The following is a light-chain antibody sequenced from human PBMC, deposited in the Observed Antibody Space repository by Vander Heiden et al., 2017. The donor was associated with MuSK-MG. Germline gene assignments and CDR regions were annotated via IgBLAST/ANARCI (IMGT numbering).Light chain of an antibody. CDR2: GAS. Sequence: IHVTQSPSSLSASVGDRVTITCRASQGISNYLAWYQQKPGKVPKLLIYGASTLQSGVPSRFGGSGSGTDFTLTISSLQPEDAATYYCQQYNSAPFTFGAGTKVEIK. CDR3: QQYNSAPFT. CDR1: QGISNY. J-gene: IGKJ4*01. V-gene: IGKV1-27*01.